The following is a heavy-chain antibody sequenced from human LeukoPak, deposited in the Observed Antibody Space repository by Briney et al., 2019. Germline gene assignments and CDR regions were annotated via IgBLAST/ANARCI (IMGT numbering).Heavy chain of an antibody. CDR2: IYTSGST. Sequence: SETLSLTCTVSGGSISSGSYYWSWIRQPAGKGLEWIGRIYTSGSTNYNPSLKSRVTISVDTSKNQFSLELSSVTAADTAVYYCAREGRILEELWYYYMDVWGKGTTVTVSS. D-gene: IGHD5-18*01. CDR3: AREGRILEELWYYYMDV. V-gene: IGHV4-61*02. J-gene: IGHJ6*03. CDR1: GGSISSGSYY.